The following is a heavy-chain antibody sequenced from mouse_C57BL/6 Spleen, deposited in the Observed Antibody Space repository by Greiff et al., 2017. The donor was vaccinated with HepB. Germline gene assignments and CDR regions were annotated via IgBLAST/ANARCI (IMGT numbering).Heavy chain of an antibody. CDR3: ARYGSYGSSSAWFAY. V-gene: IGHV1-76*01. CDR1: GYTFTDYY. CDR2: IYPGSGNT. J-gene: IGHJ3*01. D-gene: IGHD1-1*01. Sequence: QVHVKQSGAELVRPGASVKLSCKASGYTFTDYYINWVKQRPGQGLEWIARIYPGSGNTYYNEKFKGKATLTAEKSSSTAYMQLSSLTSEDSAVYFCARYGSYGSSSAWFAYWGQGTLVTVSA.